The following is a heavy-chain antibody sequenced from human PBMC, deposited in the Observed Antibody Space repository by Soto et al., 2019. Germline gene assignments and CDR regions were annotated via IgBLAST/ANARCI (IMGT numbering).Heavy chain of an antibody. Sequence: SLRLSCAASGFTFSSYAMSWVRQAPGKGLEWVSAISGSGGSTYYADSVKGRFTISRDNSKNTLYLQMNSLRAEDTAVYYCAKDHLYSDYYYGMDVWGQGTTVTVSS. J-gene: IGHJ6*02. CDR1: GFTFSSYA. CDR2: ISGSGGST. V-gene: IGHV3-23*01. D-gene: IGHD4-4*01. CDR3: AKDHLYSDYYYGMDV.